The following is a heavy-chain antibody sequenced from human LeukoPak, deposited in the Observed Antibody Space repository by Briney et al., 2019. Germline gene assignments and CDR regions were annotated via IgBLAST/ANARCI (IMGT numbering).Heavy chain of an antibody. V-gene: IGHV3-23*01. CDR3: AKEPDSSGPDVLLT. CDR1: AFRFSSYG. CDR2: ITGRGGLT. Sequence: GGSLRLSCAASAFRFSSYGMNWVRQAPGKGLEWVSGITGRGGLTFYADSVKGRFTNSRDNSKNTLYLQMNSLRVDDTAVYYCAKEPDSSGPDVLLTWGQGTMVTVSS. D-gene: IGHD3-22*01. J-gene: IGHJ3*01.